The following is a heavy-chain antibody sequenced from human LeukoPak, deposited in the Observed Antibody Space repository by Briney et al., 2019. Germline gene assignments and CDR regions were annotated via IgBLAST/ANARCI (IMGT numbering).Heavy chain of an antibody. V-gene: IGHV3-33*06. CDR3: AKAGGTYYYYYYMDV. J-gene: IGHJ6*03. CDR2: IWYDGSNK. Sequence: GGSLRLSCAASGFTFSSYAMHWVRQAPGKGLEWVAVIWYDGSNKYYADSVKGRFTISRDNSKNTLYLQMNSLRAEDTAVYYCAKAGGTYYYYYYMDVWGKGTTVTVSS. D-gene: IGHD2-8*02. CDR1: GFTFSSYA.